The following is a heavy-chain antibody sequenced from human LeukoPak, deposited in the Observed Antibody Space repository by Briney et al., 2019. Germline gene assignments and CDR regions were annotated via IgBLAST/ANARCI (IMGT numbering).Heavy chain of an antibody. CDR3: TRVSRYRTMIVVVDMYYFDY. V-gene: IGHV3-49*04. J-gene: IGHJ4*02. CDR2: IRSEAYGGTT. CDR1: GFTFGDYA. Sequence: GRSLRLSCTASGFTFGDYAMSWVRQAPGKGLEWVGFIRSEAYGGTTEYAASVKGRFTISRDDSKSIAYLQMNSLKTEDTAVYYCTRVSRYRTMIVVVDMYYFDYWGQGTLVTVSS. D-gene: IGHD3-22*01.